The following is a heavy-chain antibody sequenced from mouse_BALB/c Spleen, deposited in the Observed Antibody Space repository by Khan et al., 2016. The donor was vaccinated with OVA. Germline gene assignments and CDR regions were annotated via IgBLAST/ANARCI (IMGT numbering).Heavy chain of an antibody. CDR2: INPRSGYT. Sequence: QVQLKESGAELARPGASVKMSCKASGYTFTSHTMHWVKQRPGQGLEWIGYINPRSGYTQYNQKFNDKATLTADISSRTAYMQLSSLTSEDSAVYYCARRTTEYALDYWGQGTSVTVSS. D-gene: IGHD2-14*01. V-gene: IGHV1-4*01. CDR1: GYTFTSHT. J-gene: IGHJ4*01. CDR3: ARRTTEYALDY.